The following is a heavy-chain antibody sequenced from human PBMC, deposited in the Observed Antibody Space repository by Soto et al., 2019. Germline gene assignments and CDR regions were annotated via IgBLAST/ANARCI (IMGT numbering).Heavy chain of an antibody. CDR3: ARGDYYDTSGPLSDAFDI. CDR2: IKPDGSEK. V-gene: IGHV3-7*04. Sequence: PGGSLRLSCTASGFTFDDYAMSWVRQAPGKRLEWVANIKPDGSEKFYVDSLKGRFTMSRDNAKNSLYLQMNGLRADDTAVYYCARGDYYDTSGPLSDAFDIWGQGNMVTVS. D-gene: IGHD3-22*01. J-gene: IGHJ3*02. CDR1: GFTFDDYA.